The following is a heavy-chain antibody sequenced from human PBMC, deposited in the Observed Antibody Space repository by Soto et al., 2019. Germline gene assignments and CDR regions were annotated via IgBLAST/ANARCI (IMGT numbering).Heavy chain of an antibody. CDR3: ATFGRCSGGSCYWGGDYYYYYMDV. D-gene: IGHD2-15*01. Sequence: GGSLRLSCAASGFTFSDYYMSWIRQAPGKGLEWVSYISSSGSTIYYADSVKGRFTISRDNAKNSLYLQMNSLRAEDTAVYYCATFGRCSGGSCYWGGDYYYYYMDVWGKGTTVTVSS. CDR1: GFTFSDYY. V-gene: IGHV3-11*01. CDR2: ISSSGSTI. J-gene: IGHJ6*03.